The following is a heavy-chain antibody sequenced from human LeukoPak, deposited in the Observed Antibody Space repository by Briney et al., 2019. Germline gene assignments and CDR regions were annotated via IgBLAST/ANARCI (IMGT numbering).Heavy chain of an antibody. CDR1: GGTFSSYT. CDR3: AREEQYYDILTGYYSYYYYYMDV. Sequence: SVKVSCKASGGTFSSYTISWVRQAPGQGLEWMGRIIPILGIANYAQKFQGRVTITADKSTSTAYMELSSLRSEDTAVYYCAREEQYYDILTGYYSYYYYYMDVWGKGTTVTVSS. CDR2: IIPILGIA. J-gene: IGHJ6*03. D-gene: IGHD3-9*01. V-gene: IGHV1-69*04.